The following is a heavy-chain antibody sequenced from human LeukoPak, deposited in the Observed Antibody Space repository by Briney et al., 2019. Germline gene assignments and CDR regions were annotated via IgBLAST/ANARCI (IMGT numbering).Heavy chain of an antibody. D-gene: IGHD6-19*01. CDR3: ASTVAGTEGGAFDI. CDR1: SGSISTSNYY. J-gene: IGHJ3*02. CDR2: INHSGST. Sequence: TSETLSLTCTVSSGSISTSNYYWSWIRQPPGKGLEWIGEINHSGSTNYNPSLKSRVTISVDTSKNQFSLKLSSVTAADTAVYYCASTVAGTEGGAFDIWGQGTMVTVSS. V-gene: IGHV4-39*07.